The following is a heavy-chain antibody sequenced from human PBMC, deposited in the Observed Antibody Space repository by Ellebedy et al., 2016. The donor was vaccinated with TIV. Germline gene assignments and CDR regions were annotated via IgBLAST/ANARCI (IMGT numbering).Heavy chain of an antibody. D-gene: IGHD3-3*02. Sequence: MPSETLSLTCTVSGGSLSSYYWSWIRQSPGKGREWLGDIFYTGSTNYNPSRRSRITMSVDTSRNPFSLNLTSVTAADTAVYYCARSGIRIFGEPDVFDMWGQGTVVTVSS. J-gene: IGHJ3*02. CDR3: ARSGIRIFGEPDVFDM. V-gene: IGHV4-59*01. CDR1: GGSLSSYY. CDR2: IFYTGST.